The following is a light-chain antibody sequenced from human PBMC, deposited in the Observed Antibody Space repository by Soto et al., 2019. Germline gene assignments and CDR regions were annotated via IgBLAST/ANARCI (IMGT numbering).Light chain of an antibody. J-gene: IGLJ1*01. Sequence: QSVLGQAASVSGSRGQSITISCTGTSSDFGGYNYVSWYQQHPGKAPKLMIYDVSNRPSGVSNRFSGSKSGNTASLTISGLQAEDEADYYCSSYTSSSTLYVFGTGTKVTVL. CDR3: SSYTSSSTLYV. CDR1: SSDFGGYNY. V-gene: IGLV2-14*01. CDR2: DVS.